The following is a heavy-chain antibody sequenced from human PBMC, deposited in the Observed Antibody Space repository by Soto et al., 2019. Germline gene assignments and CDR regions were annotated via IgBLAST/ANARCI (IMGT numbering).Heavy chain of an antibody. Sequence: PSETLSLTCTVSGGSVTNSSYYWGWIRQSPGKGLEWIGSVYYRGRSYSNSSVKSRVTISVDTSKNRFSLSLNSVTASDTAVYFCLSQRTTVPTQAYFDYWGPGALVTVS. D-gene: IGHD4-17*01. CDR2: VYYRGRS. V-gene: IGHV4-39*01. J-gene: IGHJ4*02. CDR3: LSQRTTVPTQAYFDY. CDR1: GGSVTNSSYY.